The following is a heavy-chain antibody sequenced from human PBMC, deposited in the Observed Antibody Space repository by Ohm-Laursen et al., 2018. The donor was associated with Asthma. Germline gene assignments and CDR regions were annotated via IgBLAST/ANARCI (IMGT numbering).Heavy chain of an antibody. D-gene: IGHD3-16*01. J-gene: IGHJ1*01. CDR2: ISSSSSTI. Sequence: GSLRLSCTASGFTFSSYSMNWVRQAPGKGLEWVSYISSSSSTIYYADSVKGRFTISRDNAKNSLYLQMNSLRAEDTAVYYCARDKLGAYFQHWGQGTLVTVSS. V-gene: IGHV3-48*01. CDR1: GFTFSSYS. CDR3: ARDKLGAYFQH.